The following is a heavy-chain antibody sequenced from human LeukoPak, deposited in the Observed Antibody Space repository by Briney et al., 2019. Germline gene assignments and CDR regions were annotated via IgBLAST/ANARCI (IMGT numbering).Heavy chain of an antibody. D-gene: IGHD5-18*01. J-gene: IGHJ4*02. V-gene: IGHV5-51*01. CDR1: GYTFGTYW. CDR2: IYPDDSDT. Sequence: GESLKISCKASGYTFGTYWIGWVRQMPGKGLEWMGIIYPDDSDTRYSPSFRGQVTISADKTISTAYLQWSSLEASDIAMYYCARRGYTFGVDYWGQGTLVTVSS. CDR3: ARRGYTFGVDY.